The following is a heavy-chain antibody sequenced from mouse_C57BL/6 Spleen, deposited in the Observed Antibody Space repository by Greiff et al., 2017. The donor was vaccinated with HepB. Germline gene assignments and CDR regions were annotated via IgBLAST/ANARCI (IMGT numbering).Heavy chain of an antibody. CDR3: ARGEDSNYFDY. J-gene: IGHJ2*01. Sequence: EVQLQQSGPELVKPGDSVKISCKASGYSFTGYFMNWVMQSHGKSLEWIGRINPYNGDTFYNQKFKGKATLTVDKSSNTAHMELRSLTSEDSAVYYCARGEDSNYFDYWGQGTTLTVSS. V-gene: IGHV1-20*01. CDR2: INPYNGDT. CDR1: GYSFTGYF. D-gene: IGHD2-5*01.